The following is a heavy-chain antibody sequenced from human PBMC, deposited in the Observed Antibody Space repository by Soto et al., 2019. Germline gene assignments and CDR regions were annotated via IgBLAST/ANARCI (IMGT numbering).Heavy chain of an antibody. CDR3: AREISGGGTLNWFDP. D-gene: IGHD2-8*02. Sequence: QVQLVQSAAEVKKPGSSVKVSCKASGYNFSDYYSHWVRQAPGEGLEWRGWGSPESGGTNYAQKCKGRVTMTRHTSSNTVYMDLSGLKSADTAVFYCAREISGGGTLNWFDPWGPGTLVTVSS. J-gene: IGHJ5*02. CDR2: GSPESGGT. CDR1: GYNFSDYY. V-gene: IGHV1-2*02.